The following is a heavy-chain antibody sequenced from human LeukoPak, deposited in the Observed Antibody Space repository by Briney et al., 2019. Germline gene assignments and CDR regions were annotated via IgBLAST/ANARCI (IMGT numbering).Heavy chain of an antibody. V-gene: IGHV4-59*08. Sequence: SKTLSLTCTVSGDSISNYYWSWIRQPPGKGLEWIGYIHYSGNSDYNPSLKSRVTILIDTSKNQFSLILSSVTAAGTAVYYCARHFRGVVSAQLDYWGQGTRVTVSS. CDR2: IHYSGNS. CDR3: ARHFRGVVSAQLDY. CDR1: GDSISNYY. J-gene: IGHJ4*02. D-gene: IGHD3-10*01.